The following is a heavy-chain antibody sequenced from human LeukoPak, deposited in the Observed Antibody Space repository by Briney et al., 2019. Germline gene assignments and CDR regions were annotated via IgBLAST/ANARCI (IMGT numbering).Heavy chain of an antibody. Sequence: GGSLRLSCAASGFTFSSYWMYWVRQAPGKGLVWVSRVNSDGSSTNYADSVKGRFTISRDNAKNTLYLQMNSLRADDTAVYYCASGRWSDYLDYWGQGTPVTVSS. CDR2: VNSDGSST. CDR1: GFTFSSYW. V-gene: IGHV3-74*01. CDR3: ASGRWSDYLDY. J-gene: IGHJ4*02. D-gene: IGHD3-3*01.